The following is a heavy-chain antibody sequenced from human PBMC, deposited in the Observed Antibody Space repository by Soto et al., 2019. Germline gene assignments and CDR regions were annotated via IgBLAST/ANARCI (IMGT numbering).Heavy chain of an antibody. D-gene: IGHD1-26*01. J-gene: IGHJ3*02. Sequence: AGGSLRLSCAASGFTFSSYAMSWVRQAPGKGLEWVSAISGSGGSTYYADSVKGRFTISRDNSKNTLYLQMNSLRAEDTAVYYCAKDSFFSGSYFGIGAFDIWGQGTMVTVSS. CDR3: AKDSFFSGSYFGIGAFDI. CDR1: GFTFSSYA. V-gene: IGHV3-23*01. CDR2: ISGSGGST.